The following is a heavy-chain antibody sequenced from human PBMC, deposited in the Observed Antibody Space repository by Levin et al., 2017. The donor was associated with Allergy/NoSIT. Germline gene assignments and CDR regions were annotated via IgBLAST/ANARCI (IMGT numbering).Heavy chain of an antibody. CDR1: GFTFSSYW. Sequence: SCAASGFTFSSYWMHWVRQAPGKGLVWVSRINSDGSSTSYADSVKGRFTISRDNAKNTLYLQMNSLRAEDTAVYYCARPIAVAGRRYWYFDLWGRGTLVTVSS. D-gene: IGHD6-19*01. V-gene: IGHV3-74*01. CDR2: INSDGSST. J-gene: IGHJ2*01. CDR3: ARPIAVAGRRYWYFDL.